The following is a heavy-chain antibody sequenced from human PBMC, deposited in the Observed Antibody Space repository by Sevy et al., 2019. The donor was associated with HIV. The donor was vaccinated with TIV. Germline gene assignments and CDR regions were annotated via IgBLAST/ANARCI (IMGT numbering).Heavy chain of an antibody. V-gene: IGHV3-23*01. CDR3: AKKVYYDILTGYYFHYGMDV. Sequence: GESLKISCAASGFTFSSYAMSWVRQAPGKGLEWVSAISGSGGSTYYADSVKGRFHISRDNSKNTLYLQMNSLRAEETAVYYCAKKVYYDILTGYYFHYGMDVWGQGTTVTVSS. J-gene: IGHJ6*02. CDR1: GFTFSSYA. D-gene: IGHD3-9*01. CDR2: ISGSGGST.